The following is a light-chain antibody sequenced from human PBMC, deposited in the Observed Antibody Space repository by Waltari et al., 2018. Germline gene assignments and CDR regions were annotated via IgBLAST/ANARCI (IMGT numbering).Light chain of an antibody. CDR2: DVS. CDR1: SSDVGGYNY. J-gene: IGLJ1*01. CDR3: NSYTSSRTRV. V-gene: IGLV2-14*03. Sequence: QSALTQPASVSGSPGQSITISCTGTSSDVGGYNYVSWYQQHPGKAPKLMIYDVSNRPSGGSNRFSGSKSANTASLTISGLQAEDEADYYCNSYTSSRTRVFGTGTRVTVL.